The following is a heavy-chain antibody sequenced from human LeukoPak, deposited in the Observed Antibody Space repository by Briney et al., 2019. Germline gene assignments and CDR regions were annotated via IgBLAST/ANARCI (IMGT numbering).Heavy chain of an antibody. D-gene: IGHD2-15*01. CDR1: GAASSSSSYY. CDR2: IYYSGST. V-gene: IGHV4-39*01. J-gene: IGHJ3*02. CDR3: ARDITRTGAFDI. Sequence: SETLSLTCTVSGAASSSSSYYWGWIRQPPGKGLEWIGTIYYSGSTYHNPSLKSRVTISVDTSKNQFSLKLSSVTAADTAVYYCARDITRTGAFDIWGQGTMVTVSS.